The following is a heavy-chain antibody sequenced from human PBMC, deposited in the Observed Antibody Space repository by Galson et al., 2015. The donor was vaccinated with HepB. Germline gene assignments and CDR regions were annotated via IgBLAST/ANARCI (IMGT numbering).Heavy chain of an antibody. V-gene: IGHV3-30-3*01. CDR1: GFTFSSYA. Sequence: SLRLSCAASGFTFSSYAMHWVRQAPGKGLEWVAIISYDGTKEYYADSVKGRFTISRDNSKNTLSLQMNSLRAEDTAVYYCARDGANYFDYWGQGTLVTVSS. CDR3: ARDGANYFDY. D-gene: IGHD4/OR15-4a*01. J-gene: IGHJ4*02. CDR2: ISYDGTKE.